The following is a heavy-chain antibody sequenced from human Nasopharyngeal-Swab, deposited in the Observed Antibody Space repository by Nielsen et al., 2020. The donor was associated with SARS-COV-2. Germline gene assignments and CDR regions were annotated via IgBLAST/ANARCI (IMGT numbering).Heavy chain of an antibody. V-gene: IGHV4-34*01. D-gene: IGHD3-10*01. CDR3: ARRVRPGSYWFDP. J-gene: IGHJ5*02. Sequence: SETLSLTCAVYGESFSGYYWSWIRQPPGKGLEWIGEINHSGSTNYNPSLKSRVTISVDTSKNQFPLKLSSVTAADTAVYYCARRVRPGSYWFDPWGQGTLVTVSS. CDR2: INHSGST. CDR1: GESFSGYY.